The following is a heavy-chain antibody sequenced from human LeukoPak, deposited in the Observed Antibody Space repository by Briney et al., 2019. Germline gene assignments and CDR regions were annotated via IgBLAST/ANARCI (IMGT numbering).Heavy chain of an antibody. CDR3: GRSGHYGTDV. J-gene: IGHJ6*02. D-gene: IGHD3-10*01. CDR1: GYSFTSYW. V-gene: IGHV5-51*01. Sequence: GESLKISCTGSGYSFTSYWIAWVGQMPGRGLEWMGIIYAGGSDTRYSPSLQGQVSISVDKSINTAYLQWRSLKASDTAMYYCGRSGHYGTDVWGQGTTVTVSS. CDR2: IYAGGSDT.